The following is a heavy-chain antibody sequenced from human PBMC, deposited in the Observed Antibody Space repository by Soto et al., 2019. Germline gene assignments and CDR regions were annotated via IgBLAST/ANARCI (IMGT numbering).Heavy chain of an antibody. CDR3: AKERRITMIVVVITLGWYFDL. D-gene: IGHD3-22*01. CDR1: GFTFSSYA. Sequence: EVQLLESGGGLVQPGGSLRLSCAASGFTFSSYAMSWVRQAPGKGLEWVSAISGSGGSTYYADSVKGRFTISRDNSKNTLYLQMNSLRAEDTAVYYCAKERRITMIVVVITLGWYFDLWGRGTLVTVSS. CDR2: ISGSGGST. J-gene: IGHJ2*01. V-gene: IGHV3-23*01.